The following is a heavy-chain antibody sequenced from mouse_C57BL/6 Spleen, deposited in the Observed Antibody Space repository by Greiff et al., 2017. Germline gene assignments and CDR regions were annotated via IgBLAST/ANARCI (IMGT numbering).Heavy chain of an antibody. V-gene: IGHV1-59*01. CDR2: IDPSDSYT. D-gene: IGHD2-3*01. CDR3: ARSGDGYYFDY. Sequence: QVQLQQPGAELVRPGTSVKLSCKASGYTFTSYWMHWVKQRPGQGLEWIGVIDPSDSYTNYNQKFKGKATLTVDTSSSTAYMQLSSLTSEVSAVYYCARSGDGYYFDYWGQGTTLTVSS. CDR1: GYTFTSYW. J-gene: IGHJ2*01.